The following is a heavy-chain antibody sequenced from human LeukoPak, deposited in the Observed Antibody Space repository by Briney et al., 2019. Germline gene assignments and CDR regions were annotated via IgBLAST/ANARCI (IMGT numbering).Heavy chain of an antibody. Sequence: GGSLRLSCAASGFTFSTYRMNWVRQAPGNGLEWVSYISSSSSTIHYADSVKGRFTISRDNAKNTLYLQMNSLGDADTAVYYCARDSRDYVFDYWGQGALVTVSS. CDR1: GFTFSTYR. J-gene: IGHJ4*02. CDR2: ISSSSSTI. CDR3: ARDSRDYVFDY. V-gene: IGHV3-48*02. D-gene: IGHD4-17*01.